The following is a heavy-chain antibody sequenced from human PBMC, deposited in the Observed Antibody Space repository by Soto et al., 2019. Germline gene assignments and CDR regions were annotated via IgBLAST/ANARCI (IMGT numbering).Heavy chain of an antibody. V-gene: IGHV1-18*01. CDR1: GYTFTSYG. CDR3: VRDARYVPPDY. J-gene: IGHJ4*02. D-gene: IGHD3-16*01. CDR2: ISGYNGDT. Sequence: QVQLVQSGAEVKKPGASVKVSCKASGYTFTSYGICWVRQAPGQGLEWMGRISGYNGDTKYAQNLQGRVTMTTDTSTSTAYMELRSLRSDDTAVYYCVRDARYVPPDYWGQGTLVTVSS.